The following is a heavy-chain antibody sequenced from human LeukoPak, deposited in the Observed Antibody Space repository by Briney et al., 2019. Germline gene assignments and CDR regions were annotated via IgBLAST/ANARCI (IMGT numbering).Heavy chain of an antibody. V-gene: IGHV4-61*02. Sequence: SETLSLTCTVSGGSISSGSYYWSWIRQPAGKGLEWIGLIYTSGSTNYNPSLKSRVTISVDTSKNQFSLKLSSVTAADTAVYYCARDRRGYYFDYWGQGTLATVSS. J-gene: IGHJ4*02. CDR1: GGSISSGSYY. D-gene: IGHD3-10*01. CDR3: ARDRRGYYFDY. CDR2: IYTSGST.